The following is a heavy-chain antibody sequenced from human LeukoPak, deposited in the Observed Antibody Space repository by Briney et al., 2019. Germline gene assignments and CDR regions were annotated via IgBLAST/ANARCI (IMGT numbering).Heavy chain of an antibody. V-gene: IGHV3-9*01. CDR2: ISWNSGSI. D-gene: IGHD3-22*01. CDR3: AKSPYDSSTFLDY. CDR1: GFTFDDYA. Sequence: GGSLRLSCAASGFTFDDYAMHWVRQAPGKGLEWVSGISWNSGSIGYADSVKGRFTISRDNAKNSLYLQMNSLRAEDTALYYCAKSPYDSSTFLDYWGQGTPVTVSS. J-gene: IGHJ4*02.